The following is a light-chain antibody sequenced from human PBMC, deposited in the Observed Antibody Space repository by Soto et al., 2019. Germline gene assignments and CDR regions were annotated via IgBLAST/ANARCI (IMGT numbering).Light chain of an antibody. CDR3: CSYAGSYFYV. Sequence: SALTQPRSVSGSPGQSVTISCTGTSSDVGGYNYVSWYQQHPGKAPKLMIYDVSKRPSGVPDRFSGSKSGNTASLTISGLQAEDEADYYCCSYAGSYFYVFGTGTKSPS. J-gene: IGLJ1*01. V-gene: IGLV2-11*01. CDR1: SSDVGGYNY. CDR2: DVS.